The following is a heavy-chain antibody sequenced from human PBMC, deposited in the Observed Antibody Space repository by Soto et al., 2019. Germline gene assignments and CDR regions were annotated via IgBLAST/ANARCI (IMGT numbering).Heavy chain of an antibody. V-gene: IGHV4-39*01. Sequence: SETLSLTCTVSGASISVHSYYWTWIRQPPGKGLEWIGSSYYSGTTYFNPSLKSRATISVDTSKNQFSLRLTSVTATDTAIYYCTRRYNWNDNYSEPWGPGALVTVSS. CDR2: SYYSGTT. D-gene: IGHD1-20*01. CDR3: TRRYNWNDNYSEP. J-gene: IGHJ5*02. CDR1: GASISVHSYY.